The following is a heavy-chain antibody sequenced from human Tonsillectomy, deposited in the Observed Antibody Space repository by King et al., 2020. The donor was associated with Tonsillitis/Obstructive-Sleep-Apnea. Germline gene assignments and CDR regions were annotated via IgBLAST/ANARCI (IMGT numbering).Heavy chain of an antibody. CDR2: IYYSGST. Sequence: VQLQESGPGLVKPSETLSLTCTVSGGSISSYYWSWIRQPPGKGLEWIGYIYYSGSTNYNPSLKSRVTISVDTSKNQFSLKLSSVTAADTAVYYCAGPERGYNHDAFDIWGQGTMVTVSS. CDR3: AGPERGYNHDAFDI. D-gene: IGHD5-24*01. V-gene: IGHV4-59*08. CDR1: GGSISSYY. J-gene: IGHJ3*02.